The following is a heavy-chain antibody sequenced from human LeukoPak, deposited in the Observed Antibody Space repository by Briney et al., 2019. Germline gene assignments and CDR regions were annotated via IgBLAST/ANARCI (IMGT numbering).Heavy chain of an antibody. CDR1: GFTFSSYA. Sequence: GGSLRLSCAASGFTFSSYAMSWVRQAPGKGLEWVSAISGSGGSTYYADSVKGRFTISRDNSKNTLYLQMNSLRAEDTAVYYCAEDRDYYGSGSYKGYFDYWGQGTLVTVSS. CDR2: ISGSGGST. J-gene: IGHJ4*02. CDR3: AEDRDYYGSGSYKGYFDY. D-gene: IGHD3-10*01. V-gene: IGHV3-23*01.